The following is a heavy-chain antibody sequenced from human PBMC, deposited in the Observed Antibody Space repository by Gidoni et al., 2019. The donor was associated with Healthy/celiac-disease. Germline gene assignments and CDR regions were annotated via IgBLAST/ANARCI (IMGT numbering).Heavy chain of an antibody. CDR2: IIPIFGTA. CDR1: GRTFSSYA. J-gene: IGHJ4*02. D-gene: IGHD2-21*02. CDR3: ARLCGGDCYWDY. V-gene: IGHV1-69*01. Sequence: QVQSVQSGAEVTKPGYSVMVSCKASGRTFSSYALRWVRRAPGQGLDWMGGIIPIFGTANYAQKFQGRVTITADESTSTAYMELSSLRSEDTAVYYCARLCGGDCYWDYWGQGTLVTVSS.